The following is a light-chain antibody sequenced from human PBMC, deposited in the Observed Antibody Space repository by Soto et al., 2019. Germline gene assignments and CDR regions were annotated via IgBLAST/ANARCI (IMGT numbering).Light chain of an antibody. J-gene: IGLJ1*01. Sequence: QSALTQPRSVSGSPGQSVTISCTGSSSDVGGYNYVSWYQKHPGKAPKVMIDDVSERPSGVPDRFSGSKSGNTASLTISGLQAEDGADYYCCSYAGSPRYVFGTGTKLTVL. V-gene: IGLV2-11*01. CDR2: DVS. CDR3: CSYAGSPRYV. CDR1: SSDVGGYNY.